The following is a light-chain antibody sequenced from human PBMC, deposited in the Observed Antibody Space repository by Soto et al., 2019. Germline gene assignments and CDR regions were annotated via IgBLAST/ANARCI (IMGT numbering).Light chain of an antibody. CDR3: SSYAGSNNSLYV. CDR2: EVS. V-gene: IGLV2-8*01. Sequence: QSVLTQPPSVSGSPGQSVAISCTGTSSDVGSYNRVSWYQQPPGTAPKVMIYEVSKRPSGVPDRFSGSKSGNTASLTVSGLQAEDEADYYCSSYAGSNNSLYVFGTGTKVTVL. CDR1: SSDVGSYNR. J-gene: IGLJ1*01.